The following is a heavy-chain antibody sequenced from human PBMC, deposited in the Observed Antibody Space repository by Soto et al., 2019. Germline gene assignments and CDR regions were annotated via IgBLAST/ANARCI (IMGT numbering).Heavy chain of an antibody. CDR1: GYTFTGYY. CDR3: ARASRIAAAGTYDY. J-gene: IGHJ4*02. Sequence: ASVKVSCKASGYTFTGYYMHWVRQAPGQGLEWMGWINPNSGGTNYAQKFQGWVTMTRDTSISTAYMELSRLRSDDTAVYYCARASRIAAAGTYDYWGQGTLVTVSS. CDR2: INPNSGGT. D-gene: IGHD6-13*01. V-gene: IGHV1-2*04.